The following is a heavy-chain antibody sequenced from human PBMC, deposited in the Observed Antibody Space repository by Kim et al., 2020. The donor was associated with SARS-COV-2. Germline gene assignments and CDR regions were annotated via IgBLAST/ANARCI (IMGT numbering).Heavy chain of an antibody. CDR3: ARDGRVAGTNWFDP. D-gene: IGHD6-19*01. Sequence: SETLSLTCTVSGYSISSGYYWGWIRQPPGKGLEWIGSIYHSGSTYYNPSLKSRVTISVDTSKNQFSLKLSSVTAADTAVYYCARDGRVAGTNWFDPWGQGTLVTVSS. CDR1: GYSISSGYY. J-gene: IGHJ5*02. CDR2: IYHSGST. V-gene: IGHV4-38-2*02.